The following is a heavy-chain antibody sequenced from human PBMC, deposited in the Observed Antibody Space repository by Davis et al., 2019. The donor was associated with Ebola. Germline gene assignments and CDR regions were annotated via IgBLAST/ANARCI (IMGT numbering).Heavy chain of an antibody. D-gene: IGHD3-3*01. CDR1: GFTFSSYG. Sequence: GESLKISCAASGFTFSSYGMHWVRQAPGKGLEWVAVISYDGSNKYYADSVKGRFTISRDNSKNTLYLQMNSLRAEDTAVYYCAKPTYYDFWSALNDAFDIWGQGTMVTVSS. CDR3: AKPTYYDFWSALNDAFDI. J-gene: IGHJ3*02. V-gene: IGHV3-30*18. CDR2: ISYDGSNK.